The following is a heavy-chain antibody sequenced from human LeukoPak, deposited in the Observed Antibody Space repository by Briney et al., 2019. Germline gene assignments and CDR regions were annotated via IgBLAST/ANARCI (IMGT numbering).Heavy chain of an antibody. V-gene: IGHV3-9*01. CDR1: GFIFNSYA. J-gene: IGHJ4*02. CDR2: ISWNSGTI. CDR3: AKDNRRHYTSGPNPDSLH. Sequence: GRSLRLSCAGSGFIFNSYAMHWVRQPPGKGLEWVSGISWNSGTIDYADSVRGRFTISRDNARNSLYLQMDSLRVEDTAFYYCAKDNRRHYTSGPNPDSLHWGQGALVTVSS. D-gene: IGHD6-19*01.